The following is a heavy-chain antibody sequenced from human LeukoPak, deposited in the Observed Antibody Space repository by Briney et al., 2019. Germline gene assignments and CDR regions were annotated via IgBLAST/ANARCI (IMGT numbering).Heavy chain of an antibody. CDR2: IYPGDSET. Sequence: GESLKLSFKGSGYTFASYLIGWVRQMPGKGLEWMGIIYPGDSETRYSPSFQGQVTISADKSISTAYLQWSSLKASDTAMYYCVRTSSTWYGDYWGQGTLVTVSS. CDR1: GYTFASYL. CDR3: VRTSSTWYGDY. D-gene: IGHD6-13*01. J-gene: IGHJ4*02. V-gene: IGHV5-51*01.